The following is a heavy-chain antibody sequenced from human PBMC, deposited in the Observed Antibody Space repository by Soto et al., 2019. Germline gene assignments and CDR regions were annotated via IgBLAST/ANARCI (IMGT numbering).Heavy chain of an antibody. V-gene: IGHV1-3*01. J-gene: IGHJ5*02. D-gene: IGHD2-15*01. Sequence: QVQLVQSGAEVKKPGASVKVSCKASGYTFTSYAMHWVRQAPGQRLEWMGWINAGNGNTKYSQKFQGRVTITRDTSASTAYMELSSLRSEDTAVYYCASRYCSGGSCSEDWFDPWGQGTLVTVSS. CDR1: GYTFTSYA. CDR2: INAGNGNT. CDR3: ASRYCSGGSCSEDWFDP.